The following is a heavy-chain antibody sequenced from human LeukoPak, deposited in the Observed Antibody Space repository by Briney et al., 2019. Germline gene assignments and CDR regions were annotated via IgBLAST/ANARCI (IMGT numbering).Heavy chain of an antibody. V-gene: IGHV3-7*03. J-gene: IGHJ4*02. CDR2: IKEDGSEK. CDR1: GFTFSTYS. D-gene: IGHD3-22*01. CDR3: ARDEGQWLPHYFEF. Sequence: GGSLRLSCAASGFTFSTYSMSWVRQAPGKGLEWVASIKEDGSEKFYVDSVKGRFTISRDNAKKSLFLHMNSLRAEDTAVYFCARDEGQWLPHYFEFWGQGTLVIVSS.